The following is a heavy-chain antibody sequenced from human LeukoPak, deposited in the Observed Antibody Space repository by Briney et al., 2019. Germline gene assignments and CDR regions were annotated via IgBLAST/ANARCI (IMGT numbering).Heavy chain of an antibody. V-gene: IGHV4-4*07. CDR3: ATRGYGGNDLVDDAFDI. J-gene: IGHJ3*02. CDR1: GGSISSYY. Sequence: SETLSLTCTVSGGSISSYYWSWIRQPAGKGLEWIGRIYTSGSTNYNPSLKSRVTMSVDTSKNQFSLKLSSVTAADTAVYYCATRGYGGNDLVDDAFDIWGQGTMVTVSS. CDR2: IYTSGST. D-gene: IGHD4-23*01.